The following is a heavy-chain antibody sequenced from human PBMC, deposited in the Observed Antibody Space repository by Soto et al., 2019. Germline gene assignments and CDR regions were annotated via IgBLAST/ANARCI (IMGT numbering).Heavy chain of an antibody. D-gene: IGHD4-17*01. Sequence: QITLKESGPTLVKPTQTLTLTCTFSGFSLSTSGVGVGWIRQPPGKALEWLALIYWDDDKRYSPSLKSRLTITQDTSKNQVVLTMTHMDPVDTATYYCAHRRWTYGDWGWFDPWGQGTLVTVSS. CDR1: GFSLSTSGVG. CDR3: AHRRWTYGDWGWFDP. V-gene: IGHV2-5*02. J-gene: IGHJ5*02. CDR2: IYWDDDK.